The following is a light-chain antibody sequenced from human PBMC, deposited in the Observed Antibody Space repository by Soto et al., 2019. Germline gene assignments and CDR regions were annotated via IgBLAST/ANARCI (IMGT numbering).Light chain of an antibody. CDR3: QQRSNWIT. V-gene: IGKV3-11*01. J-gene: IGKJ5*01. CDR2: DAS. Sequence: EIVLTQSPATLSLSPGERAPLSCRASQSVSSYLAWYQQKPGQAPRLLIYDASNRATGIPARFSGSGSGTDFTLTINSLEPEDFAVYYCQQRSNWITVGQGTRLEIK. CDR1: QSVSSY.